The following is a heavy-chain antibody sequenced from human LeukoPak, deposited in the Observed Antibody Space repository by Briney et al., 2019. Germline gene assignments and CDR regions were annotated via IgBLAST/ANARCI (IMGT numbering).Heavy chain of an antibody. CDR3: VVSIPAATIPAFDS. D-gene: IGHD5-12*01. J-gene: IGHJ4*02. CDR1: GYNFAHN. V-gene: IGHV1-2*02. Sequence: GASVTVSCKASGYNFAHNIHWVRRAPGQGDEFMGWINPKNGGTKYSQNFQGRVTMTRDTSISTVYMELSSLGSDDTAVYYCVVSIPAATIPAFDSWGQGTLVTVSS. CDR2: INPKNGGT.